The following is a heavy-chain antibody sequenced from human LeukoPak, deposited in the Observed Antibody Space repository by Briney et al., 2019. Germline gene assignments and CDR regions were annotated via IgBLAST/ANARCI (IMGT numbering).Heavy chain of an antibody. Sequence: PSETLSLTCAVYGGSFSGYYWSWIRQPPGKGLEWIGEINHSGSTNYNPSLESRVTISVDTSKNQFSLKLSSVTAADTAVYYCARGNTYYYDSSGPLRWFDPWGQGTLVTVSS. CDR1: GGSFSGYY. D-gene: IGHD3-22*01. CDR2: INHSGST. CDR3: ARGNTYYYDSSGPLRWFDP. V-gene: IGHV4-34*01. J-gene: IGHJ5*02.